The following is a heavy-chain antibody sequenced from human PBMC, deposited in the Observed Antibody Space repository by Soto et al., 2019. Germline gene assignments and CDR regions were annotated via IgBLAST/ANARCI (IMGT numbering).Heavy chain of an antibody. D-gene: IGHD3-16*01. Sequence: EVHLVQSGAEMKKPGESLKISCEGSGYSFTNYWLGWVRQMPGKGLEWMGIIYPGDSDTRYSPSFQGQVTVSADKSTSAADLQCSSRQASDTAIYWCARRARGNWAFDYWGQGTLVTVSS. CDR3: ARRARGNWAFDY. V-gene: IGHV5-51*03. CDR1: GYSFTNYW. CDR2: IYPGDSDT. J-gene: IGHJ4*02.